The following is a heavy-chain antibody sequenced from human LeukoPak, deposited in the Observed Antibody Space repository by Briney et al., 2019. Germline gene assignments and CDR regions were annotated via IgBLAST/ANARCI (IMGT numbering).Heavy chain of an antibody. D-gene: IGHD5-18*01. J-gene: IGHJ4*02. CDR3: AKSRAGGYLRAFDF. Sequence: GGSLRLSCVASEFTFRSYAVHWVRRAPGKGLDWVKLISYDGNNKYYADSVKGRFTISRDNSKNTLFLQMNSLTTDDTAVYCCAKSRAGGYLRAFDFWGQGTLVTVSS. CDR1: EFTFRSYA. CDR2: ISYDGNNK. V-gene: IGHV3-30-3*02.